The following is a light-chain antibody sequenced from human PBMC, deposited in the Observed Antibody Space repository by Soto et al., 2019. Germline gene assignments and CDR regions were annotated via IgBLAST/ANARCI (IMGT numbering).Light chain of an antibody. Sequence: EIVLTQSPGTLSLSPGERATLSCRASQSVSSSYLAWYQQEPGQAPRLLIYGASSRATGIPDRFSGSGSGTDFTLTISRLEPEDVAVYYCQKYGRSPLTFGGGTKVDIK. J-gene: IGKJ4*01. CDR2: GAS. V-gene: IGKV3-20*01. CDR3: QKYGRSPLT. CDR1: QSVSSSY.